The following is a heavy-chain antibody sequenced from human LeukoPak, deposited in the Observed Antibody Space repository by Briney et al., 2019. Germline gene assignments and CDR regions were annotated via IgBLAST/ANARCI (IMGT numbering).Heavy chain of an antibody. V-gene: IGHV1-24*01. D-gene: IGHD4-17*01. Sequence: ASVKVSCKVSGYTLTEISIDWVRQAPGKGLEWMGGFDSEDGETFYAQKFLGRVTMTADTSTDTAYMELSSLTSEDTAVYFCASRNPHYGDYYIDYWGQGTLVTVSS. J-gene: IGHJ4*02. CDR2: FDSEDGET. CDR3: ASRNPHYGDYYIDY. CDR1: GYTLTEIS.